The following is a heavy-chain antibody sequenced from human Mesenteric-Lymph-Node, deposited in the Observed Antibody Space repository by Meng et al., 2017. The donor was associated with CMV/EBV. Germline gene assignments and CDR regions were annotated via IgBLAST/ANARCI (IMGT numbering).Heavy chain of an antibody. D-gene: IGHD3-3*01. CDR2: VHWNGNTA. J-gene: IGHJ3*02. Sequence: GGSLRLSCAASGFMFDEYGMSWVRQAPGKGLEWVSGVHWNGNTAGYAESVKGRFTISRDNAKNSLYLQMNSLRAEDTALYYCTRAAYYDFWSGYQTEAESFDIWGQGTMVTVSS. CDR1: GFMFDEYG. CDR3: TRAAYYDFWSGYQTEAESFDI. V-gene: IGHV3-20*04.